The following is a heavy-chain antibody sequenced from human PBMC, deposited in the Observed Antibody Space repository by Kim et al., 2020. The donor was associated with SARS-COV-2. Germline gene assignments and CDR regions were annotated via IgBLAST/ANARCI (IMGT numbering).Heavy chain of an antibody. J-gene: IGHJ4*02. CDR2: ISYSGNS. V-gene: IGHV4-31*03. CDR1: GGSIRSGGKF. CDR3: ARGQPLDY. D-gene: IGHD2-2*01. Sequence: SETLSPTCSVSGGSIRSGGKFWTWIRQHPAKGLEWIGYISYSGNSHYSPSLRSRVSISLQTSENQFSLELTSVTAADTAVYYCARGQPLDYWGQGSLVTV.